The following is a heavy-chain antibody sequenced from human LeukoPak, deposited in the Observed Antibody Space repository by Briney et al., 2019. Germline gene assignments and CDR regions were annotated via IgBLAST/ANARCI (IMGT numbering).Heavy chain of an antibody. V-gene: IGHV1-8*03. CDR2: MNPNSGNT. D-gene: IGHD6-13*01. CDR1: GYTFTSYD. J-gene: IGHJ6*03. Sequence: ASVKVSCKASGYTFTSYDINWVRQATGQGLEWMGWMNPNSGNTGYAQKFQGRVTITRNTSISTAYMELSSLRSEDTAVYYCARASSSWYLFGYYYYYMDVWGKGTTVTVSS. CDR3: ARASSSWYLFGYYYYYMDV.